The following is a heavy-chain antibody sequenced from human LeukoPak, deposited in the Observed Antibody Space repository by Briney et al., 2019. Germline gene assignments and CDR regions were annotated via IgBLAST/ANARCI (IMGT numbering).Heavy chain of an antibody. J-gene: IGHJ4*02. V-gene: IGHV3-23*01. CDR2: ISNSGGRT. D-gene: IGHD5-12*01. CDR1: GFTFSSYA. Sequence: GGSLRLSCAASGFTFSSYAMSWVRQAPGKGLEWVSSISNSGGRTFYTDSVKGRFTISRDNAKNTLFLQMNSLRAEDAAVYYCARSDSGQIDFWGQGTLVTVSS. CDR3: ARSDSGQIDF.